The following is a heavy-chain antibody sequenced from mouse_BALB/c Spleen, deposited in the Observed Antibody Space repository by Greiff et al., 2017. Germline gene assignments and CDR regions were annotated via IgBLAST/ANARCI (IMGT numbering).Heavy chain of an antibody. CDR2: ISYSGST. CDR1: GYSITSDYA. Sequence: EVKLMESGPGLVKPSQSLSLTCTVTGYSITSDYAWNWIRQFPGNKLEWMGYISYSGSTSYNPSLKSRISITRDTSKNQFFLQLNSVTTEDTATYYCARFERYAMDYWGQGTSVTVSS. V-gene: IGHV3-2*02. J-gene: IGHJ4*01. CDR3: ARFERYAMDY.